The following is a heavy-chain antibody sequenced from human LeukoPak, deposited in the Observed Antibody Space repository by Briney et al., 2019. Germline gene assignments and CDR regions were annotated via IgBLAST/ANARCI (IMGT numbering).Heavy chain of an antibody. D-gene: IGHD1-26*01. CDR2: INPNSGGT. Sequence: ASVKVSCKASGYTFTGYYMHWVRQAPGQGLEWMGWINPNSGGTNYAQKFQGRVTMTRDTSISTVYMELSRLRSDDTAVYYCARDRIVGAGIARVYYFDYWGQGTLVTVSS. V-gene: IGHV1-2*02. CDR3: ARDRIVGAGIARVYYFDY. J-gene: IGHJ4*02. CDR1: GYTFTGYY.